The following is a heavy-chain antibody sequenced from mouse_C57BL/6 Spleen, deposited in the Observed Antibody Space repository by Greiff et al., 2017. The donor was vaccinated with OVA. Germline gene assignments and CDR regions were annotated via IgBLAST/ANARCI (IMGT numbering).Heavy chain of an antibody. CDR1: GYTFTSYW. Sequence: QVQLQQPGAELVRPGSSVKLSCKASGYTFTSYWMHWVKQRPIQGLEWIGNIDPSDSETHYNQKFKNKATLTVDKSSSTAYMQLSSLTSEDSAVYYCARLWTGHYFDYWGQGTTLTVSS. J-gene: IGHJ2*01. CDR3: ARLWTGHYFDY. CDR2: IDPSDSET. V-gene: IGHV1-52*01. D-gene: IGHD4-1*01.